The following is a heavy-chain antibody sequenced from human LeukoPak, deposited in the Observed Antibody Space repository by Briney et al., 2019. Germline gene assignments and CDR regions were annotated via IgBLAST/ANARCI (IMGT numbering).Heavy chain of an antibody. CDR1: GGSISSSSYY. CDR2: IYYSGST. Sequence: SETLSLTCTVSGGSISSSSYYWGWIRQPPGKGLEWIGSIYYSGSTYYNPSLKSRVTISVDTSKNQFSLKLSSVTAADTAVYCCARYYYGSFYFDYWGQGTLVTVSS. D-gene: IGHD3-10*01. V-gene: IGHV4-39*01. J-gene: IGHJ4*02. CDR3: ARYYYGSFYFDY.